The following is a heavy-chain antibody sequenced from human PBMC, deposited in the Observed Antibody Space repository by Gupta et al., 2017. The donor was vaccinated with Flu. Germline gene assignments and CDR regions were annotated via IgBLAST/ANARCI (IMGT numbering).Heavy chain of an antibody. CDR2: IWDDGSGK. Sequence: QVQLVESGGGVVQPGRSLSLSCAASGFTFHYYGMHWVRQAPGKGLEWVAVIWDDGSGKYFADSVKGRFTISRDNSKNTLYLQMNSLKAEDTAVYYCAREPPLFSDYSPAPYFDYWGQGTLVTVSS. D-gene: IGHD4-17*01. J-gene: IGHJ4*02. CDR1: GFTFHYYG. V-gene: IGHV3-33*01. CDR3: AREPPLFSDYSPAPYFDY.